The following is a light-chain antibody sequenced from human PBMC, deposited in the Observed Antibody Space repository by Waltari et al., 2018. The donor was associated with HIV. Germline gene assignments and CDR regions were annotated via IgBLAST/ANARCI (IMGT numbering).Light chain of an antibody. Sequence: SALTQPASVSGSPAQSLTISCPGTSNTVRIANFASWYQHHPSKAPTLIIYEGFQRPSGVSNRFSGSKSGNTASLTISGLQAEDEGHYYCCSSADKGVPFGGGTKLTVL. V-gene: IGLV2-23*01. J-gene: IGLJ2*01. CDR1: SNTVRIANF. CDR2: EGF. CDR3: CSSADKGVP.